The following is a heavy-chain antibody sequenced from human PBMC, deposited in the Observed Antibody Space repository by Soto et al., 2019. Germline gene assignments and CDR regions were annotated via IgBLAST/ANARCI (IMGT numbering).Heavy chain of an antibody. D-gene: IGHD2-2*01. J-gene: IGHJ4*02. Sequence: RASVKVSCKASGGTFSSYAISWVRQAPGQGLEWMGGIIPIFGTANYAQKFQGRVTIAADESTSTAYMELSSLRSEDTAVYYCARGGRYCSCTSCYRDFDNWGQGTLVTVSS. V-gene: IGHV1-69*13. CDR1: GGTFSSYA. CDR2: IIPIFGTA. CDR3: ARGGRYCSCTSCYRDFDN.